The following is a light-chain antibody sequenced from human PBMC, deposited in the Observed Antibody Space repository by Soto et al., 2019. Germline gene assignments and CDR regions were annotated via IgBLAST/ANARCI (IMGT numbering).Light chain of an antibody. CDR2: SNN. V-gene: IGLV1-44*01. CDR1: TSNIGSNP. CDR3: TAWDDSLSGVV. Sequence: QTVVTQPPSASGTPGQRVTISCSGSTSNIGSNPVNWYQQLPGTAPKLLIYSNNQRPSGVPDRFSGSKSGTSASLAISGLQSDDETDYYCTAWDDSLSGVVFGGGTKLTVL. J-gene: IGLJ2*01.